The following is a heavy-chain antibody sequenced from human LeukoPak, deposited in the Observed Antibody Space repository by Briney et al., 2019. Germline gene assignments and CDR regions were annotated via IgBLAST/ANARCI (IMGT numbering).Heavy chain of an antibody. D-gene: IGHD4-17*01. J-gene: IGHJ6*02. CDR3: ARDSPYGDYAYYYGMDV. CDR1: GGSFSNYY. V-gene: IGHV4-59*01. Sequence: PSETLSLTCTVSGGSFSNYYWSWIRQPPGKGLEWIGYIYYSGSTNYNPSLKSRVTISVDTSKNQFSLKLSSVTAADTAVYYCARDSPYGDYAYYYGMDVWGQGTTVTVSS. CDR2: IYYSGST.